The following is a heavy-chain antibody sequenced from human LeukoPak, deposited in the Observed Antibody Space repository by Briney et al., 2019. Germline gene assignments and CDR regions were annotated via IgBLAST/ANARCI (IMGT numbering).Heavy chain of an antibody. V-gene: IGHV4-34*01. CDR3: ARDRTSLRYFDY. D-gene: IGHD2-2*01. CDR1: GGSFSGYY. Sequence: SETLSLTCAVYGGSFSGYYWSWIRQPPGKGLEWIGEINHSGSTNYNPSLKSRVTISVDTSKNQFSLKLSSVTAADTAVYYCARDRTSLRYFDYWGQGTLVTVSS. CDR2: INHSGST. J-gene: IGHJ4*02.